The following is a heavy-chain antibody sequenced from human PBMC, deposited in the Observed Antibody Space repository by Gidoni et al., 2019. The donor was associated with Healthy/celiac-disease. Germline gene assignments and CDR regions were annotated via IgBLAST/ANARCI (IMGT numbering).Heavy chain of an antibody. CDR3: ASDFWSGYYNVWFDP. CDR2: ISPIFGTA. V-gene: IGHV1-69*01. J-gene: IGHJ5*02. Sequence: QVQLVQSGAEVKKPGSSVKVSCKASGGTFSSYALSWVRQAPGEGLEWMGGISPIFGTANYAQKFQGRVTITAVESTSTAYMELSSLRSEDTAVYYCASDFWSGYYNVWFDPWGQGTLVTVSS. D-gene: IGHD3-3*01. CDR1: GGTFSSYA.